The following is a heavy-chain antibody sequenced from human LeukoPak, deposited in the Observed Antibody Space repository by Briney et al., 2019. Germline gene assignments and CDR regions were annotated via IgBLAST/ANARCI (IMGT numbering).Heavy chain of an antibody. J-gene: IGHJ3*02. CDR2: MNPNSGDT. Sequence: ASVKVSCKASGYTFVRYDLAWVRQATGQGLEWMGWMNPNSGDTGYAQRFQGRVTMTRNTSISTAYMELSRLRSDDTAVYYCARLSWLRHALDIWGQGTMVTVSS. CDR3: ARLSWLRHALDI. V-gene: IGHV1-8*01. CDR1: GYTFVRYD. D-gene: IGHD5-12*01.